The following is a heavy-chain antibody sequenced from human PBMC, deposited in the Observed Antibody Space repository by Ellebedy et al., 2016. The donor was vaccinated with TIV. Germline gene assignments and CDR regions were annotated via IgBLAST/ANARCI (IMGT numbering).Heavy chain of an antibody. V-gene: IGHV1-46*01. Sequence: AASVKVSCKASGYTFTSYYMHWVRQAPGQGLEWMGIINPSGGSTSYAQKFQGRVTMTRDTSTSTVYLELSSLRSEGTAVYYCARWGPYSGTFQGPFDFWGQGVLVTVSS. CDR3: ARWGPYSGTFQGPFDF. D-gene: IGHD5-12*01. CDR2: INPSGGST. J-gene: IGHJ4*02. CDR1: GYTFTSYY.